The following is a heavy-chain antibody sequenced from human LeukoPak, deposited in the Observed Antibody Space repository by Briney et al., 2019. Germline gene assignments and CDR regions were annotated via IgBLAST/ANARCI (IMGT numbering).Heavy chain of an antibody. Sequence: SETLSLTCAVYGGSFGGYYWSWIRQPPGKGLEWIGEINHSGSTNYNPSLKSRVTISVDTSKNQFSLKLSSVTAADTAVYYCARHSLIGPQRHIDYWGQGTLVTVSS. CDR1: GGSFGGYY. J-gene: IGHJ4*02. V-gene: IGHV4-34*01. CDR3: ARHSLIGPQRHIDY. D-gene: IGHD3-16*02. CDR2: INHSGST.